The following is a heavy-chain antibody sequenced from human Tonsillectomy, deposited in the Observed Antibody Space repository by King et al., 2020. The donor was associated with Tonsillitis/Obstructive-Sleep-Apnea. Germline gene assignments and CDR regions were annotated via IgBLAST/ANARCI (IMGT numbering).Heavy chain of an antibody. CDR3: ANCAIAGRRGFDP. CDR1: GGSFSGYY. V-gene: IGHV4-34*01. Sequence: VQLQQWGAGLLKPSETLSLTCAVYGGSFSGYYWSWIRQPPGKGLEWSGEINHSGSTNYNPSLKSRVTISVDTSKNQFSLKLSSVTAADTAVYYCANCAIAGRRGFDPWGQGTLVTVSS. D-gene: IGHD6-13*01. CDR2: INHSGST. J-gene: IGHJ5*02.